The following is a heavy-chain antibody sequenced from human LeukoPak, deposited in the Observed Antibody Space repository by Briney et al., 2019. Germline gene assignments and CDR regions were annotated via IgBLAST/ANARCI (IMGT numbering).Heavy chain of an antibody. J-gene: IGHJ6*02. CDR1: GYTFTSYA. CDR3: ARDPRYSNYGPPNYYYYYGMDV. Sequence: ASVKVSCKASGYTFTSYAMNWVRQAPGQGLEWMGWINTNTGNPTYAQGFTGRFVFSLDTSVSTAYLQISSLKAEDTAVCYCARDPRYSNYGPPNYYYYYGMDVWGQGTTVTVSS. D-gene: IGHD4-11*01. CDR2: INTNTGNP. V-gene: IGHV7-4-1*02.